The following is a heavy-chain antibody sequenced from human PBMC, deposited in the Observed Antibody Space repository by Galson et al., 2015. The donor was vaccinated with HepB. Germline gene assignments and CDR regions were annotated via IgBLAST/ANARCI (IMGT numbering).Heavy chain of an antibody. CDR1: GGTLSSYA. D-gene: IGHD3-22*01. CDR2: IIPIFGTA. Sequence: CKASGGTLSSYAISWVRQAPGQGLEWMGGIIPIFGTANYAQKFQGRVTITADESTSTAYMELSSLRSEDTAVYYCAGGEVVVVITPDHDAFDIWGQGTMVTVSS. J-gene: IGHJ3*02. CDR3: AGGEVVVVITPDHDAFDI. V-gene: IGHV1-69*01.